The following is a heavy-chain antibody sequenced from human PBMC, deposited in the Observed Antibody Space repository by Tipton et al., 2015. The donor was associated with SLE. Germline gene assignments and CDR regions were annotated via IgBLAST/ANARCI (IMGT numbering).Heavy chain of an antibody. CDR2: FYSRGRT. V-gene: IGHV4-39*07. CDR3: ASTRLDIGVVWFCDR. D-gene: IGHD2-21*01. CDR1: GGSFATSRYS. Sequence: TLSLTCTVYGGSFATSRYSWGWIRQPPGKGLEWLGSFYSRGRTYSNPPLKSRVTISVDTSKNQFSLKLSSVTAADTAVYYCASTRLDIGVVWFCDRWGRCTLLTVSS. J-gene: IGHJ2*01.